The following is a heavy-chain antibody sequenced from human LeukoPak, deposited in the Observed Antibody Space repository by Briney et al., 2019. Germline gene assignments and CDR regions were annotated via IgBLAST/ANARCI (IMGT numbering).Heavy chain of an antibody. V-gene: IGHV4-34*01. D-gene: IGHD3-16*01. CDR2: INHSGST. CDR3: ARPRYDYIWGSYAFDI. CDR1: GGSFSGYY. J-gene: IGHJ3*02. Sequence: SETLSLTCAVYGGSFSGYYWSWIRQPPGKGLEWIGEINHSGSTNYNPSLKSRATISVDTSKNQFSLKLSSVTAADTAVYYCARPRYDYIWGSYAFDIWGQGTMVTVSS.